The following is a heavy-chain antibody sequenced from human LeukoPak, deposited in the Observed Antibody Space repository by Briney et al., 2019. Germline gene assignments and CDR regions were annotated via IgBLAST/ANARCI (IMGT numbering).Heavy chain of an antibody. CDR1: GFTFSNYA. J-gene: IGHJ4*02. Sequence: GGSLRLSCAASGFTFSNYAMNWVRQAPGKGLEWVSTISGGGRSTDYADSVKGLFTISRDNSKNTLYLQMNSLRAEDTAVYYCARERYFDYWGQGTLVTVSS. CDR3: ARERYFDY. V-gene: IGHV3-23*01. CDR2: ISGGGRST.